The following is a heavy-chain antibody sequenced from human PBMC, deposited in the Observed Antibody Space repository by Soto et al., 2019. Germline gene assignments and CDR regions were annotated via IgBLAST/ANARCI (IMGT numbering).Heavy chain of an antibody. D-gene: IGHD3-9*01. V-gene: IGHV5-10-1*01. J-gene: IGHJ3*02. CDR1: GYSFTSYW. CDR3: ARRLPQNYDILTGYPDAFDI. Sequence: RGESLKISCKGSGYSFTSYWISWVRQMPGKGLEWMGRIDPSDSYTNYSPSFQGHVTISADKSISTAYLQWSSLKASDTAMYYCARRLPQNYDILTGYPDAFDIWGQGTMVTVSS. CDR2: IDPSDSYT.